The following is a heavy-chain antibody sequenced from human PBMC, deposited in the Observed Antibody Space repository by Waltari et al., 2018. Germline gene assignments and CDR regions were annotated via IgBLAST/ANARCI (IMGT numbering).Heavy chain of an antibody. V-gene: IGHV3-49*04. Sequence: EVQLVESGGGLVQPGRSLRLSCTASGFTFGDYAMSWVRQAPGKGLEWVGFIRSKAYGGTTEYAASVKGRFTISRDDSKSIAYLQMNSLKTEDTAVYYCTREEGSGSYYSAWGQGTLVTVSS. CDR3: TREEGSGSYYSA. CDR2: IRSKAYGGTT. CDR1: GFTFGDYA. J-gene: IGHJ4*02. D-gene: IGHD3-10*01.